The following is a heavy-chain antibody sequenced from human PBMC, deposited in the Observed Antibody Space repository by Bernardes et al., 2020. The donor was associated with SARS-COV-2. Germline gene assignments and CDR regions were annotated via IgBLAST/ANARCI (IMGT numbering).Heavy chain of an antibody. CDR1: GGSISSSNSY. D-gene: IGHD6-19*01. CDR2: VHYSGYT. V-gene: IGHV4-39*01. Sequence: SETLSLTCTVSGGSISSSNSYWGWIRQPPGKGLEWIASVHYSGYTYYNPSLKSRVTISVDTPKNLFSLRLTSVTAADTAAYHCARLQHSGGWTGFDYWGQGTLVTVSS. J-gene: IGHJ4*02. CDR3: ARLQHSGGWTGFDY.